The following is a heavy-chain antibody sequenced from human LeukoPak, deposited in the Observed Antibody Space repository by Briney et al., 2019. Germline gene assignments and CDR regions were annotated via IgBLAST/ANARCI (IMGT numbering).Heavy chain of an antibody. Sequence: PGGSLRFACAASGFTFSSYSMNWVRQAPGKGLEWVSSISSSSSYIYYADSVKGRFTISRDNAKTSLYLQMNSLRAEDTAVYYCARGDDYYYYYMDVWGKGTTVTVSS. CDR2: ISSSSSYI. V-gene: IGHV3-21*01. CDR1: GFTFSSYS. J-gene: IGHJ6*03. CDR3: ARGDDYYYYYMDV.